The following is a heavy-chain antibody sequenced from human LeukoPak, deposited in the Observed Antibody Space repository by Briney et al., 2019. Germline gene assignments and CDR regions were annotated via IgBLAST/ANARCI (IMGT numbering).Heavy chain of an antibody. CDR2: IWYDGSKK. Sequence: GGSLRLSCAASGFSFSSYGMHWVRQAPGKGLEWVAVIWYDGSKKYYADSVKGRFIISRDNSRNTLYLQMNSLRVEDTTVYYCAREGYYGSGSPPSLYFDYWGQGTLVTVSS. D-gene: IGHD3-10*01. CDR3: AREGYYGSGSPPSLYFDY. CDR1: GFSFSSYG. V-gene: IGHV3-33*01. J-gene: IGHJ4*02.